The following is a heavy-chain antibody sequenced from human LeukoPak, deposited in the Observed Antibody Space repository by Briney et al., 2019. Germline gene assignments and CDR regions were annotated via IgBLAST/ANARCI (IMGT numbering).Heavy chain of an antibody. Sequence: SETLSLTCGVSGGSFSVYYFSWVRQSPEKGLEWIGEINHSGSTNYNPSLKSRVPISVDTAKKQISLKLNSVTAADTAVYYCARNSVPSFYSDTSGYFYYWGQGTLVTVSS. D-gene: IGHD3-22*01. CDR1: GGSFSVYY. J-gene: IGHJ4*02. V-gene: IGHV4-34*01. CDR2: INHSGST. CDR3: ARNSVPSFYSDTSGYFYY.